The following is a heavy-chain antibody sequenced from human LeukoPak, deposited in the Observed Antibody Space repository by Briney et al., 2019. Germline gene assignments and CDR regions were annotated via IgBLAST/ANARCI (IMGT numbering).Heavy chain of an antibody. D-gene: IGHD1-7*01. J-gene: IGHJ4*02. V-gene: IGHV3-23*01. Sequence: GGSLRLSCAASGSTFSDSPMTWVRQAPGQGLEWVSAISTSGSDTIYTDSVKDRFTISRDNSKNTLYLQMNSLRAEDTAVYYCAKGGNYAPLDYWGRGTLVTVSS. CDR2: ISTSGSDT. CDR1: GSTFSDSP. CDR3: AKGGNYAPLDY.